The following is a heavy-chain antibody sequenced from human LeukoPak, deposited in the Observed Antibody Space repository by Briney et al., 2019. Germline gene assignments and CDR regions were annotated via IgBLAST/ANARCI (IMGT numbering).Heavy chain of an antibody. CDR1: GFTSGDYT. CDR3: TRNLLTVTTFDY. V-gene: IGHV3-49*03. J-gene: IGHJ4*02. Sequence: GGSLRLSCTASGFTSGDYTMNWFRQAPGKGLEWVGFIRSKAYGGTTEYAASVKGRFTISRDDSKSIAYLQMNSLKTEDTAVYYCTRNLLTVTTFDYWGQGTLVTVS. D-gene: IGHD4-17*01. CDR2: IRSKAYGGTT.